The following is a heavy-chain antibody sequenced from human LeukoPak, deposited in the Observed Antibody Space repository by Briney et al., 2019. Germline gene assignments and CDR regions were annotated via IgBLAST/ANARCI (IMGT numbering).Heavy chain of an antibody. Sequence: GGSLRLSCAAPGFTFSDYYMSWIRQAPGKGLEWVSYISSSSSFTNYADSVKGRFTISRDNAKNSLYLQMNSLRAEDTAVYYCARGRGDCSSTSCYVSVYFDYWGQGTLVTISS. V-gene: IGHV3-11*06. CDR1: GFTFSDYY. D-gene: IGHD2-2*01. J-gene: IGHJ4*02. CDR3: ARGRGDCSSTSCYVSVYFDY. CDR2: ISSSSSFT.